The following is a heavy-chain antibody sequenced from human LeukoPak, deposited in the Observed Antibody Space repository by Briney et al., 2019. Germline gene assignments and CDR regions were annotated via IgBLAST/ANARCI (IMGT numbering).Heavy chain of an antibody. CDR3: AREVGAYGSGSYHDY. D-gene: IGHD3-10*01. J-gene: IGHJ4*02. CDR2: IYYSGST. V-gene: IGHV4-31*03. CDR1: GGSISSGGYY. Sequence: SETLSLTCTVSGGSISSGGYYWSWIRQHPGKGLEWIGYIYYSGSTYYNPSLKSRVTISVDTSKTQFSLKLNSVTAADTAVYYCAREVGAYGSGSYHDYWGQGTLVTVSS.